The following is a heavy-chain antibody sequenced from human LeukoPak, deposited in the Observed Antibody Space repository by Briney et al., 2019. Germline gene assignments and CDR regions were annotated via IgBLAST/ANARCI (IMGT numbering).Heavy chain of an antibody. J-gene: IGHJ4*02. CDR2: ISISSSYT. V-gene: IGHV3-11*06. D-gene: IGHD6-13*01. Sequence: GGSLRLSCAASGFTFSDYYMSWIRQAPGKGLEWVSYISISSSYTNYADSVKGRFTISRDNDKNSLYLQMNSLRAEDTAVYYCGRTAQYSSSWYARSPPPASYFDYWGQGTLVTVSS. CDR1: GFTFSDYY. CDR3: GRTAQYSSSWYARSPPPASYFDY.